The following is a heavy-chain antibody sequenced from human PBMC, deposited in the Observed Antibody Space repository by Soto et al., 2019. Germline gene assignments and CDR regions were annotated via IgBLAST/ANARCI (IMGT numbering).Heavy chain of an antibody. CDR1: GFTFSSHS. CDR2: IGYDGDKK. CDR3: GRDQARNSDVLTP. J-gene: IGHJ4*02. D-gene: IGHD3-9*01. Sequence: GGSLRLSCAASGFTFSSHSMHWVRQAPGKGLEWVAVIGYDGDKKNYADSVKGRFTISRDNSKNTVYLDMSSLRVEDTAIYYCGRDQARNSDVLTPWGQGTPVTVSS. V-gene: IGHV3-33*01.